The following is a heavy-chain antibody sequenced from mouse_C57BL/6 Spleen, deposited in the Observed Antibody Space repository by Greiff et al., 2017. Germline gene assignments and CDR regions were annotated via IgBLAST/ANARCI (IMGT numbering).Heavy chain of an antibody. Sequence: EVHLVESGGGLVKPGGSLKLSCAASGFTFSSYAMSWVRQTPEKRLEWVATISDGGSYTYYPDNVKGRFTISRDNAKNNLYLQMSHLKSEDTAMXYCAREITTVVATRYFDVWGTGTTVTVSS. CDR2: ISDGGSYT. CDR1: GFTFSSYA. D-gene: IGHD1-1*01. CDR3: AREITTVVATRYFDV. J-gene: IGHJ1*03. V-gene: IGHV5-4*01.